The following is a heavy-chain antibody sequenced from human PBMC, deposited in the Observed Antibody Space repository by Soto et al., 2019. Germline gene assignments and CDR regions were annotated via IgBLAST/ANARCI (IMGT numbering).Heavy chain of an antibody. Sequence: ASVKVSCKASGYTFTSYYMHWVRQAPGQGLEWMGIINPSGGSTSYAQKFQGRVTMTRDTSTSTVYMGLSSLRSEDTAVYYCAISIADAGPADYGMDVWGQGTTVTVSS. V-gene: IGHV1-46*01. CDR2: INPSGGST. CDR3: AISIADAGPADYGMDV. CDR1: GYTFTSYY. D-gene: IGHD6-13*01. J-gene: IGHJ6*02.